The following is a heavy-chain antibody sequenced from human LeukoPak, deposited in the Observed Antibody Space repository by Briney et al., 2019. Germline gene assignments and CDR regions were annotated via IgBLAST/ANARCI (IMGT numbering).Heavy chain of an antibody. CDR1: GFTFSSYA. CDR3: ANTAATV. J-gene: IGHJ1*01. V-gene: IGHV3-64D*09. D-gene: IGHD6-13*01. CDR2: IGSTGGST. Sequence: GGSLRLSCSASGFTFSSYAMYWVRQAPGKGLDYVSTIGSTGGSTDYADSVKGRFTISRDNSKSTLYLQMSSLRAEDTAVYYCANTAATVWGQGTLVTVSS.